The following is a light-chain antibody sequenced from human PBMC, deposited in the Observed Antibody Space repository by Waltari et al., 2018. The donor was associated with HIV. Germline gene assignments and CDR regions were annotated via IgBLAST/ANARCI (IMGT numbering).Light chain of an antibody. J-gene: IGKJ2*01. CDR2: AAS. Sequence: DIQMTQSPSSLSTSVGDRVTITCRASQSITRYLNWYQQKPGRAPKLLIYAASSLQSGVPSRFSGSGSGTDFALTISSLQPEDFATYYCQQSYTPYTFGQGTKLEIK. CDR1: QSITRY. V-gene: IGKV1-39*01. CDR3: QQSYTPYT.